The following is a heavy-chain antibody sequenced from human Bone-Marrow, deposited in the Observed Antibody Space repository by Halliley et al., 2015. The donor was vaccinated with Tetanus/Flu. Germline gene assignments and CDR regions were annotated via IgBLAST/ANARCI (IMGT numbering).Heavy chain of an antibody. CDR2: GSST. V-gene: IGHV3-74*01. CDR3: ASTQYNYDTFGTPMGLWFDY. J-gene: IGHJ4*02. D-gene: IGHD3-22*01. Sequence: GSSTSYAGSVEGRFTISRDNAKNMLYLQMNSLGAEDTAVYYCASTQYNYDTFGTPMGLWFDYWGQGTLVTVSS.